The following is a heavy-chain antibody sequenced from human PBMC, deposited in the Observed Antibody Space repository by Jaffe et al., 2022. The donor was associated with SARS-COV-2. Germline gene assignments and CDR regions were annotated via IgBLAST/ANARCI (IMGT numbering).Heavy chain of an antibody. D-gene: IGHD2-15*01. Sequence: QVQLVESGGGVVQPGRSLRLSCAASGFTFSSYGMHWVRQDPGKGLEWVAIISYDGNNKYYADSVKGRFTISRDNSKNTLFLQMNSLRAEDTAVYYCAKDRGMGVVLAATLFDYWGQGTLVTVSS. CDR2: ISYDGNNK. CDR1: GFTFSSYG. V-gene: IGHV3-30*18. CDR3: AKDRGMGVVLAATLFDY. J-gene: IGHJ4*02.